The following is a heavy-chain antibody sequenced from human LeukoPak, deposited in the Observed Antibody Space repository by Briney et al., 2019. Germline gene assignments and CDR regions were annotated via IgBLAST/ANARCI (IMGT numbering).Heavy chain of an antibody. Sequence: GGSLRLSCAASGLTVSRSYMNWVRQAPGKGLEWVAVISYDGRNKYYADSVKGRFTISRDNSKNTLYLQMNSLRAEDTAVYYCAKDHRSVSFWSGYLDYWGQGTLVTVSS. V-gene: IGHV3-30*18. CDR1: GLTVSRSY. CDR3: AKDHRSVSFWSGYLDY. CDR2: ISYDGRNK. J-gene: IGHJ4*02. D-gene: IGHD3-3*01.